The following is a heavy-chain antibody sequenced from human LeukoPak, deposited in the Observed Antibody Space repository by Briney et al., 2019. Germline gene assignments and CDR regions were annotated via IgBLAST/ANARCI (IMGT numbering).Heavy chain of an antibody. J-gene: IGHJ5*02. D-gene: IGHD3-16*01. CDR3: ARVGWGNVAAYPNWLDP. CDR2: IFHNGNT. CDR1: GGSISSNSHY. V-gene: IGHV4-39*07. Sequence: SESLSLTCTVSGGSISSNSHYWGWIRQPPGTGLEWIANIFHNGNTAYNPSLKRRVTISIDTSQNQLSLRLSSVTAADTAVYYCARVGWGNVAAYPNWLDPWGQGTVVTVSS.